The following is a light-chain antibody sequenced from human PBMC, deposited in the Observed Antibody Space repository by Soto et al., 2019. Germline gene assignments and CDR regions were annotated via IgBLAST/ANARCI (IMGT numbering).Light chain of an antibody. CDR2: RNN. V-gene: IGLV1-47*01. Sequence: QSALTQPPSASGTPGQRVTISCSGSSSNIGSNYVYWYQQLPGTAPKLLIYRNNQRPSGVPDRFSGSKSGTSASLAISGLRSEVEADYSCAAWDYSLTGWVFGGGTQLPVL. CDR3: AAWDYSLTGWV. CDR1: SSNIGSNY. J-gene: IGLJ3*02.